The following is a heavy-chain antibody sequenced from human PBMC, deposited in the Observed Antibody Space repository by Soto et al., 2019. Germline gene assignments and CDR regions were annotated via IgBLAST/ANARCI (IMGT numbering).Heavy chain of an antibody. Sequence: ASVKVSCKASGYAFTSYYMHWVRQAPGQGLEWMGIINPSGGSTSYAQKFQGRVTMTTDTSTSTAYMELRSLRSDDTAVYYCARSDAAAGFNWFDPWGQRTPVTVSS. CDR1: GYAFTSYY. J-gene: IGHJ5*02. CDR2: INPSGGST. CDR3: ARSDAAAGFNWFDP. D-gene: IGHD6-13*01. V-gene: IGHV1-46*01.